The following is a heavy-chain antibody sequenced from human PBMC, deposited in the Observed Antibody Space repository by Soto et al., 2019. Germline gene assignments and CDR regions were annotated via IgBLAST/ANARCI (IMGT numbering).Heavy chain of an antibody. Sequence: QVHLVESGGGVVQPGRSLRLSCAASGFTFSTYGMHWVRQAPGKGLEWVALMSYDGSNKYYADSLKGRFNVSRDNSKNMLYLQMNSLRPEDTAVYYCAKGPSLNRGYDVWPFDYWGQGTLVTVSS. V-gene: IGHV3-30*18. J-gene: IGHJ4*02. D-gene: IGHD5-12*01. CDR2: MSYDGSNK. CDR1: GFTFSTYG. CDR3: AKGPSLNRGYDVWPFDY.